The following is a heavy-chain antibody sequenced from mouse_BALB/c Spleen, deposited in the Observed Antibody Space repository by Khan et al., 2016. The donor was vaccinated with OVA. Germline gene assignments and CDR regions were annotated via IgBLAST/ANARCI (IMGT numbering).Heavy chain of an antibody. CDR3: ARSYYGSAWFAY. D-gene: IGHD1-1*01. CDR2: MWAGGSS. J-gene: IGHJ3*01. Sequence: QVQLKESGPGLVAPSQTLSIICTVSGFSLTNYGVHWVRQPPGKGLEWLGVMWAGGSSNYNSALMSRMSICIDNFKSHVFLKMNSLKTDDTAMYYCARSYYGSAWFAYWGQGTLVTVSA. V-gene: IGHV2-9*02. CDR1: GFSLTNYG.